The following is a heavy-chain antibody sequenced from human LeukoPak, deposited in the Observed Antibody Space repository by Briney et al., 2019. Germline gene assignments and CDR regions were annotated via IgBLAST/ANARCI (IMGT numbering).Heavy chain of an antibody. CDR1: GFTFSSYA. CDR3: ARGYPFDP. J-gene: IGHJ5*02. D-gene: IGHD3-3*02. V-gene: IGHV3-30*04. CDR2: ISYDGSNK. Sequence: GGFLRLSCAASGFTFSSYAMHWVRQAPGKGLEWVAVISYDGSNKYYADSVKGRFTISRDNSKNTLYLQMNSLRAEDTAVYYCARGYPFDPWGQGTLVTVSS.